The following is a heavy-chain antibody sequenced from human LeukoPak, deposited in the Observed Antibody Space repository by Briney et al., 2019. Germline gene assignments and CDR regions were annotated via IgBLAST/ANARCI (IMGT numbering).Heavy chain of an antibody. CDR3: ARAGTADYMDV. J-gene: IGHJ6*03. CDR2: ISSSSSYI. V-gene: IGHV3-21*01. Sequence: ETLSLTCTVSGGSISSSSYYWGWIRQPPGKGLEWVSSISSSSSYIYYADSVKGRFTISRDNAKNSLYLQMNSLRAEDTAVYYCARAGTADYMDVWGKGTTVTISS. CDR1: GGSISSSS.